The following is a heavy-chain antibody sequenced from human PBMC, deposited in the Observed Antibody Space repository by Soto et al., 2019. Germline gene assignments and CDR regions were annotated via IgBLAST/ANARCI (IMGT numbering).Heavy chain of an antibody. CDR1: GFTFTSSA. CDR2: IVVGSGNT. V-gene: IGHV1-58*01. D-gene: IGHD3-22*01. J-gene: IGHJ3*02. CDR3: SARGTDYYDSSGYYLDAFDI. Sequence: ASVKVSCTASGFTFTSSAVQWVRQARGQRLEWIGWIVVGSGNTNYAQKFQERVTITRDMSTSTAYMELSSLRSEDTAVYYCSARGTDYYDSSGYYLDAFDIWGQGRMVTVS.